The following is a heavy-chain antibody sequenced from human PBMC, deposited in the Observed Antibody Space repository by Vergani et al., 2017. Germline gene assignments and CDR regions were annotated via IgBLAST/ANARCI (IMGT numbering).Heavy chain of an antibody. Sequence: QVQLVESGGGVVQPGGSLRLSCVASGFSFSGYGMHWVRQAPGKGLEWLAFIGYDGNKKYYADSVKGRFTISRDNSRNVLSLQMNSLRAEDTAVYHCVKGXVVLEPLADYFDYWGQGTLVTVSS. D-gene: IGHD1-14*01. CDR2: IGYDGNKK. V-gene: IGHV3-30*02. CDR1: GFSFSGYG. J-gene: IGHJ4*02. CDR3: VKGXVVLEPLADYFDY.